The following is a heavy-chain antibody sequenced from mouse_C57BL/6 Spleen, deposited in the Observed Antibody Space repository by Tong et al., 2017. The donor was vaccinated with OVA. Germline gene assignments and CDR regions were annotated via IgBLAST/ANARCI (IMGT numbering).Heavy chain of an antibody. Sequence: VQLQESGTELVKPGASVKLSCKASGYTFTSYWMHWVKQRPEQGLEWIGNINPSNGGTNYNEKFKSKATLTVDKSSSTAYMQLSSLTSEDSAVYYCARDYYGSSWGYYFDYWGQGTTLTVSS. J-gene: IGHJ2*01. CDR3: ARDYYGSSWGYYFDY. CDR2: INPSNGGT. CDR1: GYTFTSYW. V-gene: IGHV1-53*01. D-gene: IGHD1-1*01.